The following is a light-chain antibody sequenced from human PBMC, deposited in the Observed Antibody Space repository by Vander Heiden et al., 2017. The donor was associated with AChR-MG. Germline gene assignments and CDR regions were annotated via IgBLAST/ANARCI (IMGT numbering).Light chain of an antibody. V-gene: IGKV3-15*01. CDR3: QQENNWART. CDR2: GAS. J-gene: IGKJ1*01. CDR1: QSVSSN. Sequence: EIVMTQSPATLSVSPGERATLSCRASQSVSSNLAWYQQKPGQAPRLLIYGASTRATGIPARFRHSGSGTEFTLTISSLQSEDFAVYYCQQENNWARTFGHRTKVEI.